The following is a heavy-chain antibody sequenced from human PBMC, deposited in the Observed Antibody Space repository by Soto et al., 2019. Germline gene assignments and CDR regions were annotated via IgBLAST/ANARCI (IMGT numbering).Heavy chain of an antibody. Sequence: QITLNESGPTVVRPTETLTLTCRFSGFSLTTSGVGVGWIRQSPGKAPEWLALIYWDDDKRYSASLKSRLTSTKDTSKSQVVLTVSDLEATDTATYYCAHRVLRTVFGLVTTTAIYFDFWGQGTPVAVSS. CDR3: AHRVLRTVFGLVTTTAIYFDF. CDR2: IYWDDDK. CDR1: GFSLTTSGVG. V-gene: IGHV2-5*02. D-gene: IGHD3-3*01. J-gene: IGHJ4*02.